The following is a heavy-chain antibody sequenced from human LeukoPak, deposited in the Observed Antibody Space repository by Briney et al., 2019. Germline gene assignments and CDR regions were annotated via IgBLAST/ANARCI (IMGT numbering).Heavy chain of an antibody. D-gene: IGHD2-15*01. CDR2: ISAYNGNT. CDR1: GYTFTSYG. J-gene: IGHJ4*02. CDR3: ARAGEVVVAAEYYFDY. V-gene: IGHV1-18*04. Sequence: ASVKVSCKASGYTFTSYGISWVRQAPGQGLEWMGWISAYNGNTNYARKLQGRVTMTTDTSTSTAYMELRSLRSDDTAVYYCARAGEVVVAAEYYFDYWGQGTLVTVSS.